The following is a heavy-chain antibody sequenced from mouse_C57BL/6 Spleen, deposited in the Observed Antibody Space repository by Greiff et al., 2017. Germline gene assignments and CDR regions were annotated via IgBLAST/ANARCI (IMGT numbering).Heavy chain of an antibody. CDR1: GYTFTSYW. CDR3: ARDTTVVDWFAY. CDR2: IHPSDSDT. V-gene: IGHV1-74*01. J-gene: IGHJ3*01. Sequence: QVQLQQPGAELVTPGASVKVSCKASGYTFTSYWMHWVKQRPGQGLEWIGRIHPSDSDTNYNQKFKGKATLTVDKSSSTAYMQLGSLTSEDSAVYYCARDTTVVDWFAYWGQGTLVTVSA. D-gene: IGHD1-1*01.